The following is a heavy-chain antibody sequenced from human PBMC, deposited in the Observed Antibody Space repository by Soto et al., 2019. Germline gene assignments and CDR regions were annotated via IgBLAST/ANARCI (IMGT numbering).Heavy chain of an antibody. CDR1: GYTFTSYG. CDR3: ARSYSSSSFSYYYGMDV. V-gene: IGHV1-18*01. D-gene: IGHD6-6*01. J-gene: IGHJ6*02. Sequence: ASVKVSCKASGYTFTSYGISWVRQAPGQGLEWMGWISAYNGNTNYAQKLQGRVTMTTDTSTSTAYMELRSLRSDDTAVYYCARSYSSSSFSYYYGMDVWGQGTMVTVSS. CDR2: ISAYNGNT.